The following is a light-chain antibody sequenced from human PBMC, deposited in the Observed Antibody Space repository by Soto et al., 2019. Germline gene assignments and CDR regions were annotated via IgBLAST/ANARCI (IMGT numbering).Light chain of an antibody. J-gene: IGKJ5*01. CDR2: DAS. V-gene: IGKV3-11*01. CDR3: QQRAGSST. CDR1: QTVSSQ. Sequence: EIVLTQSPVTLSLSPGERATLSCRASQTVSSQLAWYQQKPGQAPRLLIYDASRRVTGMPAKFSGSGSGTDFTLTLSSLEPEDFAVYYCQQRAGSSTFGQGTRLEIK.